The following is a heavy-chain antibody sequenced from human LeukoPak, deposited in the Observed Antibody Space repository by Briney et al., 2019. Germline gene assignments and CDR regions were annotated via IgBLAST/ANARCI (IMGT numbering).Heavy chain of an antibody. Sequence: SETLSLTCTVSGGSISSSSYYWGWIRQPPGKGLEWIGSIYYSGSTYYNPSLKSRVTISVDTSKNQFSLKLSSVTAADTAVYYCALLPYSSSWNFYYYYMDVWGKGTTVTISS. J-gene: IGHJ6*03. CDR1: GGSISSSSYY. D-gene: IGHD6-13*01. CDR2: IYYSGST. CDR3: ALLPYSSSWNFYYYYMDV. V-gene: IGHV4-39*01.